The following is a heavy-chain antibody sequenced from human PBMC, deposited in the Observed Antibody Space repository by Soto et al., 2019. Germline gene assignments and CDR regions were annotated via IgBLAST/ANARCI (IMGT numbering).Heavy chain of an antibody. CDR3: VRITIFGVVTYYFDY. CDR1: GYTFTSYG. CDR2: ISAYNGNT. D-gene: IGHD3-3*01. J-gene: IGHJ4*02. V-gene: IGHV1-18*01. Sequence: ASVNVSCKASGYTFTSYGISWVRQAPGQGLERMGWISAYNGNTNYAQKLQGRVTMTTDTSTSTAYMELMSLRSDDTAVYYCVRITIFGVVTYYFDYWGQGTLVTGSS.